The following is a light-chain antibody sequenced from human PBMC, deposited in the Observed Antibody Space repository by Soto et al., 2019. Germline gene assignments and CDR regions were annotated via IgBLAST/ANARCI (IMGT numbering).Light chain of an antibody. Sequence: LSYQASQSVTSRYVAWYHHIRGQPPRLLIYGASVRATGVPDRFSGSGSGTDPTITISGLQSQDFALYYCQRYQHLWTFGQGTKVDIK. CDR1: QSVTSRY. CDR3: QRYQHLWT. J-gene: IGKJ1*01. CDR2: GAS. V-gene: IGKV3D-7*01.